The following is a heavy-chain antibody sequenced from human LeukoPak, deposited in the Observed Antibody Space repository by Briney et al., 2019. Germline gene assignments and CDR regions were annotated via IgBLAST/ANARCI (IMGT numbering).Heavy chain of an antibody. D-gene: IGHD6-19*01. CDR2: IYTSGST. J-gene: IGHJ4*02. V-gene: IGHV4-4*07. Sequence: SETLSLTCTVSGGSISSYYWSWIWQPAGKGLEWIGRIYTSGSTNYNPSLKSRVTMSVDTSKNQFSLKLSSVTAADTAAYYCARGLGYSSGWDRDYFDYWGQGTLVTVSS. CDR3: ARGLGYSSGWDRDYFDY. CDR1: GGSISSYY.